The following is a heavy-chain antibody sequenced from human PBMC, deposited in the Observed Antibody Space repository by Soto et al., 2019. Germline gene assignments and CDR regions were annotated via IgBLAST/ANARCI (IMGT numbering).Heavy chain of an antibody. V-gene: IGHV4-59*08. Sequence: SETLSLTCTVSGGSISSYYWSWIRQPPGKGLEWIGYIYYSGSTNYNPSLKSRVTISVGTSKNQFSLKLSSVTAADTAVYYCAGGYCSGGSCYGPSWFDPWGQGTLVTVSS. J-gene: IGHJ5*02. CDR2: IYYSGST. CDR3: AGGYCSGGSCYGPSWFDP. CDR1: GGSISSYY. D-gene: IGHD2-15*01.